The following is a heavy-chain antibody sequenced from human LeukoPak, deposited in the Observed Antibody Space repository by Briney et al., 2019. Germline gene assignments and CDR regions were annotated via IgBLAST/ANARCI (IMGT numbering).Heavy chain of an antibody. CDR3: ARAGGYPYDYYYYYMDV. J-gene: IGHJ6*03. CDR1: GGSISGGSYY. Sequence: SETLSLTCTVSGGSISGGSYYWSWIRQPARKGLEWIGRIYTSGSTNYNPSLKSRVTISVDTSKNQFSLKLSSVTAADTAVYYCARAGGYPYDYYYYYMDVWGKGTTVTISS. D-gene: IGHD1-1*01. CDR2: IYTSGST. V-gene: IGHV4-61*02.